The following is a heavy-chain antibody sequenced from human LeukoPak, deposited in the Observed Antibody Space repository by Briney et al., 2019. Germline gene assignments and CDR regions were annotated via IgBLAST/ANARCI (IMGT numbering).Heavy chain of an antibody. CDR3: ARADGDYEVYYYMDV. CDR2: ISSSSSYI. CDR1: GFTFSSYS. V-gene: IGHV3-21*01. D-gene: IGHD4-17*01. Sequence: GGSLRLSCAASGFTFSSYSMNWVRQAPGKGLEWVSSISSSSSYIYYADSVKGRFTISRDNAKNSLYLQMNSLRAEDTAVYYCARADGDYEVYYYMDVWGKGTTVTVSS. J-gene: IGHJ6*03.